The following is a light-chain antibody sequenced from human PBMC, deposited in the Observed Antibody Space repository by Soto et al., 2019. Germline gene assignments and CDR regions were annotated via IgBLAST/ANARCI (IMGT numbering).Light chain of an antibody. CDR1: SNDIGAYDY. CDR2: EVS. J-gene: IGLJ1*01. CDR3: TSYTNIKTYV. V-gene: IGLV2-14*01. Sequence: QSVLTQPASVSGSPGQSITIPCTGTSNDIGAYDYVSWYQQHPGQAPKVIIYEVSNRPSGVSSRFSGSKSGNTASLTIFGLQAEDEGDYYCTSYTNIKTYVFGTGTKVTVL.